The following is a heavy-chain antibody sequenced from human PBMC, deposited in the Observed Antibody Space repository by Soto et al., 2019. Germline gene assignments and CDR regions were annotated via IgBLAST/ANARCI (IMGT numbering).Heavy chain of an antibody. J-gene: IGHJ6*02. CDR1: GFTFSSYA. CDR3: AKSGLVRGVISHYYYYGMDV. Sequence: GGSLRLSCAASGFTFSSYAMSWVRQAPGKGLEWVSAISGSGNTTYYADSVKGRFTISRDNSKNTLYLQMNSLRAEDTAVYYCAKSGLVRGVISHYYYYGMDVWGQGTTVTVSS. CDR2: ISGSGNTT. D-gene: IGHD3-10*02. V-gene: IGHV3-23*01.